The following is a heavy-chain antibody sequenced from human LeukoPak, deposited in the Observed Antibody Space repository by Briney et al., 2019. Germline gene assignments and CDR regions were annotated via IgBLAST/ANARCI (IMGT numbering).Heavy chain of an antibody. CDR2: LSGSGGST. D-gene: IGHD2-2*01. Sequence: GGSLRLSCAASRFTVSSYAMSWVRQAPGKGLEWVSALSGSGGSTHYADSVKGRFTISRDITKNTLYLQMNSLRVEDTAVYYCAEPRVPAALDAFDIWGQGTMVTVSS. V-gene: IGHV3-23*01. CDR1: RFTVSSYA. CDR3: AEPRVPAALDAFDI. J-gene: IGHJ3*02.